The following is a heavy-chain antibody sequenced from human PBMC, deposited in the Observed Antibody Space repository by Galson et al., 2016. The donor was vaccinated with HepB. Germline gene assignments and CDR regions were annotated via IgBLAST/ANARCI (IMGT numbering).Heavy chain of an antibody. Sequence: SLRLSCAASGFTFSSYGIHWVRQAPGKGLEWVAVISYDGSNKYYADSVKGRFTISRDNSKNTLYLQMNSLRAEDTATYYCAKSPHSSGWGHVDPWGQGTLVIVSS. CDR2: ISYDGSNK. J-gene: IGHJ5*02. D-gene: IGHD6-19*01. CDR3: AKSPHSSGWGHVDP. V-gene: IGHV3-30*18. CDR1: GFTFSSYG.